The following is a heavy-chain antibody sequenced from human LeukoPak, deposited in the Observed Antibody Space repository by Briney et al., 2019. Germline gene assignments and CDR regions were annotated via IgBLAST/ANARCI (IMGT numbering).Heavy chain of an antibody. CDR1: GFTFSSYA. D-gene: IGHD3-22*01. CDR2: ISYDGSNK. V-gene: IGHV3-30-3*01. J-gene: IGHJ4*02. Sequence: GGSLRLSCAASGFTFSSYAMHWVRQAPGKGLEGVAVISYDGSNKYYADSVKGRFTISRDNSKNTLYLQMNSLRAEDTAVYYCASTQYYYDSSGYYYWGQGTLVTVSS. CDR3: ASTQYYYDSSGYYY.